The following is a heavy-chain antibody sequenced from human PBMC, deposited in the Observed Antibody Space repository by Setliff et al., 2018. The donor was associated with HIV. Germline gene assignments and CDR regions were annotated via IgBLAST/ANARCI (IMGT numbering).Heavy chain of an antibody. Sequence: LSLTCTLNGVPLSDYYWNWIRQSPGKGLEWIAEVNHNGNINYNPSLKSRVTVSVDTSKTQYSLKMISVTAADTAMYYCAISIVGVTSEMYWAQGTLVTVSS. J-gene: IGHJ4*02. CDR1: GVPLSDYY. V-gene: IGHV4-34*01. D-gene: IGHD2-21*02. CDR2: VNHNGNI. CDR3: AISIVGVTSEMY.